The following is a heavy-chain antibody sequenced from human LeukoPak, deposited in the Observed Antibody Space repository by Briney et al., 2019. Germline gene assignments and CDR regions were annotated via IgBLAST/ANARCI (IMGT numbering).Heavy chain of an antibody. V-gene: IGHV1-2*02. J-gene: IGHJ4*02. CDR2: INPNSGGT. CDR3: ARDIAVAGTCYY. CDR1: GYTFTGYY. Sequence: ASVKVSCKASGYTFTGYYMHWVRQAPGQGLEWMGWINPNSGGTNYAQKFQGRVTMTRDMSISTAYMELSRLRSDDTAVYYCARDIAVAGTCYYWGQGTLVTVSS. D-gene: IGHD6-19*01.